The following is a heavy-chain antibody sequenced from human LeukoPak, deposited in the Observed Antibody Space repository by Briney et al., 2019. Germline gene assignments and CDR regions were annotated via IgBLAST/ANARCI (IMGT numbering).Heavy chain of an antibody. CDR1: GFTFSSYA. CDR3: AKPQGGYDSSGYYSPSAFDI. V-gene: IGHV3-23*01. Sequence: GGSLRLSCAASGFTFSSYAMSWVRQAPGKGLEWVSAISGSGGSTYYADSVKGRFTISRDNSKNTLYLQMNSLRAEDTAVYYCAKPQGGYDSSGYYSPSAFDIWGQGTMVTVSS. D-gene: IGHD3-22*01. CDR2: ISGSGGST. J-gene: IGHJ3*02.